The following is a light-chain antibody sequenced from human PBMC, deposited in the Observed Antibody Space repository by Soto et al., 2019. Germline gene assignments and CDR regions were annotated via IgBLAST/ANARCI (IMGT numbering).Light chain of an antibody. CDR1: QSLLHSNGYNY. CDR3: MQALHTPLFT. Sequence: DVVMTQSPLSLPVTPGEPASISCRSSQSLLHSNGYNYLHWYLQKPGQSPQLLIYLGSNRASGVPDRFSGSGSGTDFTLKISRVEAEDVGVYYCMQALHTPLFTFGPGTKVDIK. CDR2: LGS. J-gene: IGKJ3*01. V-gene: IGKV2-28*01.